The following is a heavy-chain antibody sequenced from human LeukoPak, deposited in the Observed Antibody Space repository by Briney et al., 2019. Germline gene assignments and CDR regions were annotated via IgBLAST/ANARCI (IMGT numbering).Heavy chain of an antibody. D-gene: IGHD4-11*01. J-gene: IGHJ4*02. V-gene: IGHV3-30*02. CDR3: AKDDYSNSPSNVPDY. CDR2: IRYDGSNK. Sequence: PGGSLRLSCAASGFTFSSYGMHWVRQAPGKGLEWVAFIRYDGSNKYYADSVKGRFTISRDNSKNTLYLQMNSLRAEDTAVYYCAKDDYSNSPSNVPDYWGQGTLVTVSS. CDR1: GFTFSSYG.